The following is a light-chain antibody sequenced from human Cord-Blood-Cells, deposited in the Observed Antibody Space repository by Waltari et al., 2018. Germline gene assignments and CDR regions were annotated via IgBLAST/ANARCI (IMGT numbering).Light chain of an antibody. CDR1: SSNIGSNT. CDR3: NSRDSSGNHLV. Sequence: QSVLTQPPSASGTPGQRVTISCSGSSSNIGSNTVNWYQQLPGTAPKLLIYSNNQRPAGVPDRFSGSSSGNTASLTITGAQAEDEADYYCNSRDSSGNHLVFGGGTKLTVL. J-gene: IGLJ3*02. CDR2: SNN. V-gene: IGLV1-44*01.